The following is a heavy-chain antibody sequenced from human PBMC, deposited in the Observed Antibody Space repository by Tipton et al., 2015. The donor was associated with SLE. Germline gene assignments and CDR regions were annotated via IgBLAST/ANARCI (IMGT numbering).Heavy chain of an antibody. Sequence: QSGAEVKKPGASVKVSCKASGYTFTSYGISWVRQAPGQGLEWMGWISTYNANTHYAQKLQGRVTMTTYTSTSTAYMELRSLRSDDSAVYYCARELYSGSYYYYYGMDVLRQGTSVTISS. D-gene: IGHD3-10*01. V-gene: IGHV1-18*01. J-gene: IGHJ6*02. CDR1: GYTFTSYG. CDR2: ISTYNANT. CDR3: ARELYSGSYYYYYGMDV.